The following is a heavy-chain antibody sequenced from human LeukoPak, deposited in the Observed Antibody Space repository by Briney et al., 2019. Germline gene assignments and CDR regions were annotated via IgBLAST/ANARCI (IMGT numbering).Heavy chain of an antibody. CDR3: AKFLPTHIVVANYYFDY. Sequence: PGGSLRLSCAASGFTFSSYAMSWVRQAPGKGVEWVSAISGSGGSTYYADSVKGRFTISRDNPKNTLYLQMNSLRPEDTAVYYCAKFLPTHIVVANYYFDYWGQGTLVTVSS. J-gene: IGHJ4*02. CDR2: ISGSGGST. V-gene: IGHV3-23*01. D-gene: IGHD2-21*01. CDR1: GFTFSSYA.